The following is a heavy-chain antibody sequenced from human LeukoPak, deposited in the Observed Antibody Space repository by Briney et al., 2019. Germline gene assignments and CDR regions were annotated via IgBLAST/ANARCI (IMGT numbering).Heavy chain of an antibody. CDR3: ASMSYYDFWSGYPPSPDDAFDI. CDR1: GGSISSSSYY. Sequence: SETLSLTCTVSGGSISSSSYYWGWIRQPPGKGLEWIGSIYYSGSTYYNPSLKSRVTISVDTSKNQFSLKLSSVTAADTAVYYCASMSYYDFWSGYPPSPDDAFDIWGQGTMVTVSS. V-gene: IGHV4-39*01. J-gene: IGHJ3*02. CDR2: IYYSGST. D-gene: IGHD3-3*01.